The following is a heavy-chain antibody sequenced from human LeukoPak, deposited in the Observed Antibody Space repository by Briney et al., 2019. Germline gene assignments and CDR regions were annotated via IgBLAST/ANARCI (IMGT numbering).Heavy chain of an antibody. V-gene: IGHV1-46*01. J-gene: IGHJ6*02. Sequence: GASVKVSCKASGYTFTSYYMHWVRQAPGQGLEWMGIINPSGGSTSYAQKFQGRVTMTRDTSTSTAYMELSSLTFEDTAVYYCARGGYDSSDSYPFHYYYSMDVWGQGTTVIVSS. CDR3: ARGGYDSSDSYPFHYYYSMDV. CDR2: INPSGGST. CDR1: GYTFTSYY. D-gene: IGHD3-22*01.